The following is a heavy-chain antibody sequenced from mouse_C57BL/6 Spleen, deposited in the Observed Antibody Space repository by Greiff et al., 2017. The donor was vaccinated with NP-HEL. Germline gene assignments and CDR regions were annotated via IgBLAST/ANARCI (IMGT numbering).Heavy chain of an antibody. J-gene: IGHJ4*01. V-gene: IGHV1-82*01. CDR1: GYAFSSSW. CDR2: IYPGDGDT. D-gene: IGHD3-1*01. Sequence: VQLQQSGPELVKPGASVKISCKASGYAFSSSWMNWVKQRPGKGLEWIGRIYPGDGDTNYNGKFKGKATLTADKSSSTAYMQLSSLTSEDSAVYFCARDGTAQAFYAMDYWGQGTSVTVSS. CDR3: ARDGTAQAFYAMDY.